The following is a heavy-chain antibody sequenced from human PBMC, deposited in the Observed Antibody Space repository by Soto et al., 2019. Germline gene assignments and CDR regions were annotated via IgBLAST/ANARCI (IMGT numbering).Heavy chain of an antibody. V-gene: IGHV3-33*01. CDR1: GFTFSSYG. D-gene: IGHD1-7*01. CDR3: XXXXXXGTDPEET. J-gene: IGHJ4*02. CDR2: IWYDGSNK. Sequence: QVQLVESGGGVVQPGRSLRLSCAASGFTFSSYGMHWVRQAPGKGLEWVAVIWYDGSNKYYADSVKGRFTISRDNSKXXXXXXXXXXXXXXXXXXXXXXXXXXGTDPEETWGQGTLVTVSS.